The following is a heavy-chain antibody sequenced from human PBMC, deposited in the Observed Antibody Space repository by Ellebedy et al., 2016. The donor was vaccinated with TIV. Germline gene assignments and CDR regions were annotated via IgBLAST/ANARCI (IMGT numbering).Heavy chain of an antibody. CDR1: GFTFSGSD. V-gene: IGHV3-23*01. J-gene: IGHJ4*02. Sequence: PGGSLRLSCAVSGFTFSGSDMSWVRQAPGTGLGWVSAISASGGSTYYAAAVKGRFSISRDNSKNTLYLQLNSLRAEDTARYYCAKERSSGYGERWGQGTVVTVSS. D-gene: IGHD3-22*01. CDR2: ISASGGST. CDR3: AKERSSGYGER.